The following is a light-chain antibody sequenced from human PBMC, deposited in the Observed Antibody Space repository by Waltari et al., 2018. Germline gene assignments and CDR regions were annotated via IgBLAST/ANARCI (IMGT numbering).Light chain of an antibody. CDR3: QQYNNWPPWT. Sequence: EIVMTQSPATLPVSPGERATLPCRASQSVSSNLAWYQQKPGQAPRLLIYGASTRATGIPVRFSGSGSGTEFTLTISSLQSEDFAVYYCQQYNNWPPWTFGQGTKVEIK. CDR1: QSVSSN. J-gene: IGKJ1*01. V-gene: IGKV3-15*01. CDR2: GAS.